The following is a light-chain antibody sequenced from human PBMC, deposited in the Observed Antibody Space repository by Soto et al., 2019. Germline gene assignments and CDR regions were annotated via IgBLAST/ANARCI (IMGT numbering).Light chain of an antibody. Sequence: DIQMTQSPSSLSASVGDRVTITCRASQSISSYLYWYQQKPGKAPKLMVFAAYSLQSGVPSRFSGSGSGTDFTLTISSLQPEDFATYYCQQANSFLSITFGQGTRLEIK. CDR2: AAY. CDR3: QQANSFLSIT. J-gene: IGKJ5*01. CDR1: QSISSY. V-gene: IGKV1-39*01.